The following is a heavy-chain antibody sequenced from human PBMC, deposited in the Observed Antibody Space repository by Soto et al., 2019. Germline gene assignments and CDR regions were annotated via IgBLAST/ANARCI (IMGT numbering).Heavy chain of an antibody. J-gene: IGHJ4*02. CDR1: GGSISSYY. V-gene: IGHV4-59*01. Sequence: SETLSLTCTVSGGSISSYYWSWLRQPPGKGLEWIGYIYYSGSTNYNPSLKSRVTISVDTSKNQFSLKLSSVTAADTAVYYCARGTRLQHAFDYWGQGTLVTVSS. CDR3: ARGTRLQHAFDY. D-gene: IGHD5-12*01. CDR2: IYYSGST.